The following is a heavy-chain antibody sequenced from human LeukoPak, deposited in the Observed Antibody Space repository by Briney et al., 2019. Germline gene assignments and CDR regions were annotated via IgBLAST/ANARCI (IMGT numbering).Heavy chain of an antibody. CDR1: GGSISSGSYY. CDR2: IYTSGST. CDR3: ARHHHKWFLAS. J-gene: IGHJ5*02. Sequence: PSETLSLTCTVSGGSISSGSYYWSWIRQPAGKGLEWIGRIYTSGSTNYNPSLKSRVTISVDTSKNQFSLKLSSVTAADTAVYYCARHHHKWFLASWGQGTLVTVSS. V-gene: IGHV4-61*02. D-gene: IGHD3-22*01.